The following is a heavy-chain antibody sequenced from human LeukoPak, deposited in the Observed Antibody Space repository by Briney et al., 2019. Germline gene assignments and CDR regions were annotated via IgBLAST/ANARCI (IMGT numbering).Heavy chain of an antibody. D-gene: IGHD6-6*01. V-gene: IGHV1-2*02. CDR3: ARGGSRSSSLFGGKSLYYFDY. CDR2: INPNSGGT. Sequence: ASVKVSCKASGYTFTGYYMHWVRQAPGQGLEWMGWINPNSGGTNYAQKFQGRVTMTRDTSISTAYMELSRLRSDDTAVYYCARGGSRSSSLFGGKSLYYFDYWGQGTLVTVSS. J-gene: IGHJ4*02. CDR1: GYTFTGYY.